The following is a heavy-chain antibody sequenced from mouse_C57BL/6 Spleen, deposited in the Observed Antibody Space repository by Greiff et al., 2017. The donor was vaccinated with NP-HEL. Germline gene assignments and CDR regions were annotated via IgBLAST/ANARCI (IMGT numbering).Heavy chain of an antibody. D-gene: IGHD2-12*01. CDR3: ARPGRQGYYYAMDY. J-gene: IGHJ4*01. CDR1: GYTFTSYW. CDR2: IDPSDSET. Sequence: QVQLQQPGAELVRPGSSVKLSCKASGYTFTSYWMHWVKQRPIQGLEWIGNIDPSDSETHYNQKFKDKATLTVDKSSSTAYMQLSSLTSEDSAVYYCARPGRQGYYYAMDYWGQGTSVTVSS. V-gene: IGHV1-52*01.